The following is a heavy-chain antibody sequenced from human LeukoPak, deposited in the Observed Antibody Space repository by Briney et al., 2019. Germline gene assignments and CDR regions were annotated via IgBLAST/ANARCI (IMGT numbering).Heavy chain of an antibody. V-gene: IGHV3-7*01. CDR2: INKDGSKE. D-gene: IGHD3-22*01. Sequence: GGSLSLSCAASGFTFDDYVMHWVRQAPGKELEWVANINKDGSKEHYMASVKGRFTISRDNAKNSLYLQMNSLRADDTAVYYCARDPYDSGGYAAFDIWGQGTMVTVSS. J-gene: IGHJ3*02. CDR3: ARDPYDSGGYAAFDI. CDR1: GFTFDDYV.